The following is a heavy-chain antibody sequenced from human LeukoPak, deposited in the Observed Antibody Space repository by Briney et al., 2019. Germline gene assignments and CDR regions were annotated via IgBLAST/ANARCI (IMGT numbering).Heavy chain of an antibody. CDR3: VKDRTYYDFWTGYYVLDY. CDR1: GFIFSNHG. D-gene: IGHD3/OR15-3a*01. Sequence: GGSLRLSCAASGFIFSNHGMHWVRQAPGKGLEWVAFIRSDGSNTYYADSVTGRLIISRDNSKNTLYLQMNSLRAEDAAVYYCVKDRTYYDFWTGYYVLDYWGQGTLVTVSS. J-gene: IGHJ4*02. V-gene: IGHV3-30*02. CDR2: IRSDGSNT.